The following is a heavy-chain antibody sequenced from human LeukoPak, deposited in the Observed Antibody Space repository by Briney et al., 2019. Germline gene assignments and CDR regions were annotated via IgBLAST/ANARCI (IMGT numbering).Heavy chain of an antibody. CDR1: GYTFTGYY. D-gene: IGHD6-19*01. Sequence: ASVKVPCKASGYTFTGYYMHWVRQAPGQGREWMGWINPNSGGTNYAQKFQGRVTMTRDTSISTAYMELSRLRSDDTAVYYCAREDLAVLRNDYWGQGTLVTVSS. CDR2: INPNSGGT. J-gene: IGHJ4*02. V-gene: IGHV1-2*02. CDR3: AREDLAVLRNDY.